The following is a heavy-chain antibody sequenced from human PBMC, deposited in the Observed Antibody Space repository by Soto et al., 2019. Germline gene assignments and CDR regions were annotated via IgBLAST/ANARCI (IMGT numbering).Heavy chain of an antibody. J-gene: IGHJ5*02. CDR1: GFTFSNAW. V-gene: IGHV3-15*01. D-gene: IGHD6-6*01. Sequence: EVQLVESGGGLVKPGGSLRLSCAASGFTFSNAWMSWVRQAPGKGLEWVGRIKSKTDGGTTDYAAPVKGRFTISRDDSKNTLYLQMNSLKTEDTAVYYCTTDFRDSSPFDPWGQGTLVTVSS. CDR2: IKSKTDGGTT. CDR3: TTDFRDSSPFDP.